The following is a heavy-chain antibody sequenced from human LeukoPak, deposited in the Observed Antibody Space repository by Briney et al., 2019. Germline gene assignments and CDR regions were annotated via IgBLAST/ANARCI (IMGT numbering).Heavy chain of an antibody. CDR2: INHSGST. CDR3: AREGVAAAAEGWFDP. V-gene: IGHV4-34*01. J-gene: IGHJ5*02. Sequence: SETLSLTCAVYGGSFSGYYWSWIRQPPGKGLEWIGEINHSGSTNYNPSLKSRVTISVDTSKNQFSLKLSSVTAADTAVYYCAREGVAAAAEGWFDPWGQGTLVTVSS. CDR1: GGSFSGYY. D-gene: IGHD6-13*01.